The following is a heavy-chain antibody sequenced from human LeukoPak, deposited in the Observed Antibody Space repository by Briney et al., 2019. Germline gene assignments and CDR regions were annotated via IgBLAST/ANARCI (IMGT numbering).Heavy chain of an antibody. J-gene: IGHJ4*02. Sequence: ASVKVAWQLSGYTLTGFYIHWVRQAAGQGLEWKGWINPSIGRTNYAQKFQGRVTMTRDTSISTAYIELSSLRSDDTAVYSCARAQTMAAAGTGPGDFWGQGTLVTVSS. CDR3: ARAQTMAAAGTGPGDF. CDR1: GYTLTGFY. CDR2: INPSIGRT. V-gene: IGHV1-2*02. D-gene: IGHD6-13*01.